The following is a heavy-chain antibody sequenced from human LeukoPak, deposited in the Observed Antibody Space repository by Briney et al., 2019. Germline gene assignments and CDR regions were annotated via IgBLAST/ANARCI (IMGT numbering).Heavy chain of an antibody. Sequence: PGGSLRLSCAASGLIFSSYSMNWVRQAPGKGLEWVSYISSSSSTIYYADSVKGRFTISRDSAKNSVYLQMNSLRDEDTAVYYCARRAVTGSNYFDYWGQGSLVTVSS. J-gene: IGHJ4*02. CDR3: ARRAVTGSNYFDY. V-gene: IGHV3-48*02. D-gene: IGHD6-19*01. CDR2: ISSSSSTI. CDR1: GLIFSSYS.